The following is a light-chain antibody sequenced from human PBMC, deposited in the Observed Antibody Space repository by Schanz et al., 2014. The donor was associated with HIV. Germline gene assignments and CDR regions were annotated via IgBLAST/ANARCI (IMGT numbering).Light chain of an antibody. J-gene: IGLJ2*01. CDR3: GTWDSTLSAVV. CDR2: DNY. Sequence: QSVLTQPPSVSAAPRQKVTISCSGSTSNIGNNYVSWYQQFPGTAPKLLIYDNYRRASGIPDRFSGSKSGTSASLDITGLQTGGEADYYCGTWDSTLSAVVFGGGTKLTVL. V-gene: IGLV1-51*01. CDR1: TSNIGNNY.